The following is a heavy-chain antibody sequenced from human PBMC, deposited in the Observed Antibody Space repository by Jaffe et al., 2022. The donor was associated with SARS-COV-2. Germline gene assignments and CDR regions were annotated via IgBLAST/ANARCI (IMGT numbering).Heavy chain of an antibody. J-gene: IGHJ6*02. Sequence: QVQLVQSGAEVKKPGASVKVSCKASGYTFTSYGISWVRQAPGQGLEWMGWISAYNGNTNYAQKLQGRVTMTTDTSTSTAYMELRSLRSDDTAVYYCARDPSYYDILTGYAGGPNYYYGMDVWGQGTTVTVSS. D-gene: IGHD3-9*01. CDR2: ISAYNGNT. CDR1: GYTFTSYG. V-gene: IGHV1-18*01. CDR3: ARDPSYYDILTGYAGGPNYYYGMDV.